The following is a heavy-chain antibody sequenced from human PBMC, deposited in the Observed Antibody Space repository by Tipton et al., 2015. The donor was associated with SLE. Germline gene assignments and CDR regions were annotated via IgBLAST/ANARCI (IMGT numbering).Heavy chain of an antibody. CDR1: GFSFTNSI. V-gene: IGHV3-7*01. Sequence: SLRLSCAGSGFSFTNSIIHWVRQAPGKGLEWVANIKQDGSEKYYVDSVKGRFTISRDNAKNSLYLQMNSLRADDTAVYYCARDDVQGGYWGQGTLVTVSS. J-gene: IGHJ4*02. CDR2: IKQDGSEK. CDR3: ARDDVQGGY. D-gene: IGHD3-10*02.